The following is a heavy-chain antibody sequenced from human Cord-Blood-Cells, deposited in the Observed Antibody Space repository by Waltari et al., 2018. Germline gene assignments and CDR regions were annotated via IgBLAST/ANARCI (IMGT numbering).Heavy chain of an antibody. CDR2: IIPIVGTT. D-gene: IGHD6-6*01. CDR3: ARVYSSSSKWYWYFDL. Sequence: QVQLVQSGAEVKKPGSSVKVSCKASGGTFSSYAISWVRQAPGQGLEWMGGIIPIVGTTNYAQKFEGMGTITADESTGTAYMELGSLRSEDTAVYYCARVYSSSSKWYWYFDLWGRGTLVTVSS. CDR1: GGTFSSYA. J-gene: IGHJ2*01. V-gene: IGHV1-69*01.